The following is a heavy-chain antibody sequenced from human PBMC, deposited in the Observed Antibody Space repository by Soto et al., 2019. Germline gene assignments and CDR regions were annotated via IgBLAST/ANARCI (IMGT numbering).Heavy chain of an antibody. J-gene: IGHJ4*02. D-gene: IGHD4-4*01. Sequence: SQPLSLTCAISGDSISSNSAAWNWIRQSPSRGFEWLGRTYYRSRWYHDYAVSVKGRLIINPDTSKNQVSLQLNSVTPDDTAVYYCASYRYDYWGQGTVVTVSS. CDR1: GDSISSNSAA. CDR3: ASYRYDY. V-gene: IGHV6-1*01. CDR2: TYYRSRWYH.